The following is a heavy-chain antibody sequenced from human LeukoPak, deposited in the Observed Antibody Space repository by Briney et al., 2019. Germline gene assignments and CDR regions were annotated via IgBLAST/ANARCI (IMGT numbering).Heavy chain of an antibody. CDR1: GGSISSYY. D-gene: IGHD6-19*01. CDR3: ARGARYSSGWYDY. J-gene: IGHJ4*02. V-gene: IGHV4-59*01. CDR2: IYYSGST. Sequence: SETLSLTCTVSGGSISSYYWSWIRQPPGKGLEWIGYIYYSGSTNYNPSLKSRVTISVETSKNQFSLKLSSVTAADTAVYYCARGARYSSGWYDYWGQGTLVTVSS.